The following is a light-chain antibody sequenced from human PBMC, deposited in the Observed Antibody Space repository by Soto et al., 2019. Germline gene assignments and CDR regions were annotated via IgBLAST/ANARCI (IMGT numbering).Light chain of an antibody. V-gene: IGKV3-15*01. CDR3: QQYNNWPPWT. Sequence: ILRTQSPATLSVSPGERATLSCRASQSVSNNLAWYQQKPGQAPRLLIYDASTRATGIPARFSGSGSGTEFTLTIGGLQSEDFAVYYWQQYNNWPPWTFGQGTKVQIK. J-gene: IGKJ1*01. CDR2: DAS. CDR1: QSVSNN.